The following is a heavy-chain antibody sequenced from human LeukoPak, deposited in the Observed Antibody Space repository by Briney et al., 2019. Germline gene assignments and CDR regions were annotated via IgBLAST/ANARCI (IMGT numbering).Heavy chain of an antibody. CDR3: AKSASAYYYMDV. CDR1: GFTFRTYA. D-gene: IGHD4/OR15-4a*01. J-gene: IGHJ6*03. CDR2: MSHDGVKI. V-gene: IGHV3-30*18. Sequence: GGSLRLSCAASGFTFRTYAMHWVRQAPGKGLEWVAFMSHDGVKIFHADSVKGRFTISRDNSKNTLYLQMNSLRAEDTAVYYCAKSASAYYYMDVWGKGTTVTVSS.